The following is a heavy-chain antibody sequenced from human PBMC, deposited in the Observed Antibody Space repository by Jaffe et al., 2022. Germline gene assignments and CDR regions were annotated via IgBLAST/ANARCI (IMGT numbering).Heavy chain of an antibody. CDR1: GFTFRNHW. V-gene: IGHV3-74*01. D-gene: IGHD4-17*01. Sequence: EVQLVESGGDLGQPGGSLRLSCTASGFTFRNHWMHWVRQAPGKGLIWVSRINEDGRKRHYADSVKGRFTISRDNAKNILYLQMSRLRAEDTAVYYCARDHYGANSLDSWGQGTLVTVS. CDR3: ARDHYGANSLDS. CDR2: INEDGRKR. J-gene: IGHJ4*02.